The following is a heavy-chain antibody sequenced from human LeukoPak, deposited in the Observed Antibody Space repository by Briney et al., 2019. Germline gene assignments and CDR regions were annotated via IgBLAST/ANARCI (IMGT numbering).Heavy chain of an antibody. CDR1: GFTFDDYA. D-gene: IGHD6-13*01. CDR3: AKDKAYSSSCIDY. Sequence: GRSLRLSCAASGFTFDDYAMHWVRQAPGKGLEWVSGISWNSGSIGCADSVKGRFTISRDNAKNSLYLQMNSLRAEDMALYYCAKDKAYSSSCIDYWGQGTLVTVSS. CDR2: ISWNSGSI. V-gene: IGHV3-9*03. J-gene: IGHJ4*02.